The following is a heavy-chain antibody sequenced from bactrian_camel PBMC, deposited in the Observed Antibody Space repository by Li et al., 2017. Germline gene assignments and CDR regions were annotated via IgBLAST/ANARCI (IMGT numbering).Heavy chain of an antibody. D-gene: IGHD7*01. V-gene: IGHV3S26*01. J-gene: IGHJ4*01. CDR2: IDSDG. Sequence: HVQLVESGGGLVQPGGSLRLSCAASGYTYSRYCMGWARQAPGKEREGVAAIDSDGYADSVKGRFTIYKDRAKNTLYLQMNKLKDEDTSMYYCAARYGGCNFRTSDYNYWGQGTQVTVS. CDR1: GYTYSRYC. CDR3: AARYGGCNFRTSDYNY.